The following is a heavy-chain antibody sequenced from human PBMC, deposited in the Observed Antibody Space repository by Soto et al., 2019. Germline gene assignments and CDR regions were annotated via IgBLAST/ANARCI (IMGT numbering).Heavy chain of an antibody. J-gene: IGHJ5*02. V-gene: IGHV3-30-3*01. CDR2: ISYDGSNK. CDR3: ATLSTQFDR. Sequence: QVQLVESGGGVVQPGRSLRLSCAASGFTFSSYAMHWVRQAPGKGLEWVAVISYDGSNKYYADSVKGRFTIARDNAKNSLYLQMNILRVEDTAGYYCATLSTQFDRWGQGNLVTVSS. CDR1: GFTFSSYA. D-gene: IGHD1-1*01.